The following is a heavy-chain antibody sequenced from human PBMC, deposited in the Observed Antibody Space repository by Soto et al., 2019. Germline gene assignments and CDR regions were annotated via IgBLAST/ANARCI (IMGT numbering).Heavy chain of an antibody. V-gene: IGHV4-59*01. D-gene: IGHD3-3*01. CDR2: IYYSGST. Sequence: SETLSLTCPVSGVSISRYYLIWHRPPPGKGLEWIGYIYYSGSTNYNPSLKSRVTISVDTSKNQFSLKLSSVTAADTAVYYCARGHYDFWSGYPSYYFDYWGQGTLVTVSS. CDR1: GVSISRYY. J-gene: IGHJ4*02. CDR3: ARGHYDFWSGYPSYYFDY.